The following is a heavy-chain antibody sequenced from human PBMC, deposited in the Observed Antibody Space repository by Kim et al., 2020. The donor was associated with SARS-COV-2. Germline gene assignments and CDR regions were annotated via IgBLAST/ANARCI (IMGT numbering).Heavy chain of an antibody. J-gene: IGHJ6*02. CDR3: ARVSTLVRLERYHYCLDV. Sequence: GGSLRLSCVASGFAFNAYAMHWVRQTPGKGLEWVAVILYDGSGEYYADSVKGRFTISRDSSKNTLYLQMNSLRVEDTAVYYCARVSTLVRLERYHYCLDVWGQGTAVTVSS. CDR2: ILYDGSGE. CDR1: GFAFNAYA. V-gene: IGHV3-30-3*01. D-gene: IGHD2-8*02.